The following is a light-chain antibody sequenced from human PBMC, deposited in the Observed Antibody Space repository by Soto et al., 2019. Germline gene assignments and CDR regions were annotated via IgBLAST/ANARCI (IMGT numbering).Light chain of an antibody. V-gene: IGKV1-27*01. Sequence: DIQMTQSPSSLSASVGDRVTITCRASQAIYNYLAWYQQKPGKVPTLLISAASTLQSGVPSRFSSSGSRTYFTLTISSQQAEDVATYYCQKFSAVPTFGGGTKVEI. J-gene: IGKJ4*01. CDR3: QKFSAVPT. CDR2: AAS. CDR1: QAIYNY.